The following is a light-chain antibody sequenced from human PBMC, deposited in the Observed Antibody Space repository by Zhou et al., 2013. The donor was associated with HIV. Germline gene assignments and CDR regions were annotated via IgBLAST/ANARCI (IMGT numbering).Light chain of an antibody. CDR1: QSISSY. CDR2: STS. J-gene: IGKJ5*01. V-gene: IGKV1-39*01. CDR3: QQYNTYPIT. Sequence: DIQMTQSPSSLSASVGDRVTITCRASQSISSYLNWYQQKPGKAPKLLIYSTSTLQSGVPSRFTGSGSGTEFSLTISNLQPDDFGTYYCQQYNTYPITFGHGTRLEI.